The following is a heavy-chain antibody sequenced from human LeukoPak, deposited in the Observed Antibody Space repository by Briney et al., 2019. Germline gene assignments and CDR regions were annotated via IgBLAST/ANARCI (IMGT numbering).Heavy chain of an antibody. CDR1: GYTFTGYY. Sequence: GASVKVSCKASGYTFTGYYMHWVRQAPGQGLEWMGWINPNSGGTNYAQKFQGRVTMTRDTSISTAHMELSRLRSDDTAVYYCARGLCRSCNYYYYGMDVWGQGTTVTVSS. CDR2: INPNSGGT. CDR3: ARGLCRSCNYYYYGMDV. V-gene: IGHV1-2*02. J-gene: IGHJ6*02. D-gene: IGHD1-26*01.